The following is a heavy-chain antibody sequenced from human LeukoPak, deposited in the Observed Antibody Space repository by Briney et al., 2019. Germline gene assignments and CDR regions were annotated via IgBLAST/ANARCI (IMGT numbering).Heavy chain of an antibody. J-gene: IGHJ4*02. D-gene: IGHD6-13*01. V-gene: IGHV4-61*02. CDR3: ARSIAAAGSLPN. Sequence: SETLSLTCTVSGGSISSGSYYWSWIRQPAGKGLEWVGRIHSSGSTNYNSSLKSRVTMSVDTSKNQFSLNLSSVTAADTAVYYCARSIAAAGSLPNWGQGTLVTVSS. CDR2: IHSSGST. CDR1: GGSISSGSYY.